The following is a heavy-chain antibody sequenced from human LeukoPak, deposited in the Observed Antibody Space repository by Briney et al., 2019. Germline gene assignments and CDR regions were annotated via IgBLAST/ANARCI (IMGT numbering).Heavy chain of an antibody. V-gene: IGHV4-61*02. Sequence: SQTLSLTCTVSGNSISSGDYYWSWIRQPAGKGLEWIGRIYTSGSTTYNPSLKSRVTISGDTSENQFSLRLSSVTAADTAVYYCARASYSYDISGWVPFDYWGQGTLVTVSS. CDR2: IYTSGST. CDR3: ARASYSYDISGWVPFDY. CDR1: GNSISSGDYY. D-gene: IGHD3-22*01. J-gene: IGHJ4*02.